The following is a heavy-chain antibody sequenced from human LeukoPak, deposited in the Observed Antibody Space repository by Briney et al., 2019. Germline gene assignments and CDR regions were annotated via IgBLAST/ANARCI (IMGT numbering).Heavy chain of an antibody. Sequence: SETLSLTCAVYGGSFSGYYWSWIRQPPGKGLEWIGEINHSGSTNYNPSLKSRVTISVDTSKNQFSLKLSSVTAADTAVYYCARRGYSSGWYTAAREYYFDYWGQGTLVTVSS. CDR1: GGSFSGYY. V-gene: IGHV4-34*01. J-gene: IGHJ4*02. CDR2: INHSGST. CDR3: ARRGYSSGWYTAAREYYFDY. D-gene: IGHD6-19*01.